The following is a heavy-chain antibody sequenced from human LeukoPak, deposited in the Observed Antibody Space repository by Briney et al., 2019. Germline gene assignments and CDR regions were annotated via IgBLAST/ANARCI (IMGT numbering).Heavy chain of an antibody. V-gene: IGHV3-30*02. CDR1: GFTFSSYG. CDR3: AKALSGGEQRDAFDI. CDR2: IRYDGSNK. D-gene: IGHD3-10*01. J-gene: IGHJ3*02. Sequence: GGSLRLSCTASGFTFSSYGMHWVRQAPGKALEWVAFIRYDGSNKYYADSVKGRFTISRDNSKNTLYLQMNSLRAEDTAVYYCAKALSGGEQRDAFDIWGQRTMVTVSS.